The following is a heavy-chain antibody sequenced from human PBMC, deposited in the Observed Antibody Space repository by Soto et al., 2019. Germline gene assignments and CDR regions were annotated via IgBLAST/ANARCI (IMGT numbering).Heavy chain of an antibody. Sequence: GGSLRLSCAASGFTFDDYTMHWVRQARGKGLEWVSLISWDGGSTYYADSVKGRFTISRDTAKNSLYLQMNSLRAEDTAVYYCARTSSGTYVNYFDFWGRGTLVTVSS. CDR1: GFTFDDYT. V-gene: IGHV3-43*01. CDR3: ARTSSGTYVNYFDF. CDR2: ISWDGGST. D-gene: IGHD3-10*01. J-gene: IGHJ4*02.